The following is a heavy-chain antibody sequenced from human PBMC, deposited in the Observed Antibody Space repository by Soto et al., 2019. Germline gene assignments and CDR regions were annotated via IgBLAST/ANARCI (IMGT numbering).Heavy chain of an antibody. CDR2: ISGYNGNT. V-gene: IGHV1-18*01. CDR3: ARVSWNADYYYYYGMDF. CDR1: GYTFTIYG. Sequence: QVQLVQSGAEVTKPGASVKVSCKASGYTFTIYGVTWVRQAPGQGLEWMGWISGYNGNTKYAQKFQGRVTMTTDTSTSTAFLDLRSLRSDDTAVYYCARVSWNADYYYYYGMDFWGQGTTVTVSS. J-gene: IGHJ6*02. D-gene: IGHD1-1*01.